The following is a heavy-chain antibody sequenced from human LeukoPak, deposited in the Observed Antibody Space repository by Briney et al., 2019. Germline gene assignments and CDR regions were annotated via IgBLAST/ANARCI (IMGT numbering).Heavy chain of an antibody. J-gene: IGHJ6*02. CDR2: MKPNSGNT. CDR1: GYTFTSYD. Sequence: ASVKVSCKASGYTFTSYDINWVRQATGQGLEWMGWMKPNSGNTGYAQKFQGRVTMTRNTSISTAYMELSSLRSEDTAVYYCARGIGMLFDWPLYYYYYYGMDVWGQGTMVTVSS. CDR3: ARGIGMLFDWPLYYYYYYGMDV. D-gene: IGHD3-9*01. V-gene: IGHV1-8*01.